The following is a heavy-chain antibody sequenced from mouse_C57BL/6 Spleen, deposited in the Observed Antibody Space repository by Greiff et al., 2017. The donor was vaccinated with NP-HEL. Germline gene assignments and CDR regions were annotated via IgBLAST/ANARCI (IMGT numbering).Heavy chain of an antibody. CDR3: TTGYGSPLDY. Sequence: EVQLQQSGAELVRPGASVKLSCTASGFNIKDDYMHWVKQRPEQGLEWIGWIDPENGDTEYASKFQGKATITADTSSNTAYLQLSSLTSEDTAVYYCTTGYGSPLDYWGQGTTLTVSS. CDR1: GFNIKDDY. J-gene: IGHJ2*01. D-gene: IGHD1-1*01. V-gene: IGHV14-4*01. CDR2: IDPENGDT.